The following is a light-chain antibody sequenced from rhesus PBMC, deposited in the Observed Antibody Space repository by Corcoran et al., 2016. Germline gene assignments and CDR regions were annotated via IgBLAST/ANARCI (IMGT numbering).Light chain of an antibody. J-gene: IGKJ2*01. Sequence: EIVMTQSPATLSVSPGERATLSCRASQSVSSYVAWYQQKPEQAPRLLIYGAASRATGIPDRFSGSGSGTVFTLTISSLEPEDFAVYYCQQYSNWPYSFGQGTKVEIK. CDR2: GAA. V-gene: IGKV3S9*01. CDR3: QQYSNWPYS. CDR1: QSVSSY.